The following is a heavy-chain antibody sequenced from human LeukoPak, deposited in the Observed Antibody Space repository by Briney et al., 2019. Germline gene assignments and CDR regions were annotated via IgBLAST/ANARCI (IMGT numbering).Heavy chain of an antibody. CDR2: IKQDGSEK. Sequence: GGSLRLSCAASGFTFSSYAMSWVRQAPGKGLEWVANIKQDGSEKYYVDSVKGRFTISRDNAKSSVYLQMNSLRADDTAVYYCARDRALYDSRRGYYYTEDDYWGQGTLVTVSS. J-gene: IGHJ4*02. CDR3: ARDRALYDSRRGYYYTEDDY. V-gene: IGHV3-7*01. D-gene: IGHD3-22*01. CDR1: GFTFSSYA.